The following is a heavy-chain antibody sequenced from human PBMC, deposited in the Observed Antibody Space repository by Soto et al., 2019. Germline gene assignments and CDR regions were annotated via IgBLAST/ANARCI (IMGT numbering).Heavy chain of an antibody. CDR1: GRSFSGYY. V-gene: IGHV4-34*01. D-gene: IGHD2-8*01. CDR3: ARLSIVLMVYATYYMDV. J-gene: IGHJ6*03. CDR2: INHSGST. Sequence: QVQLQQWGAGLLKPSETLSLTCAVYGRSFSGYYWSWIRQPPGKGLEWIGEINHSGSTNYNPSLKSRVTISVDTSKNQFSLKLSSVTAADTAVYYCARLSIVLMVYATYYMDVWGKGTTVTVSS.